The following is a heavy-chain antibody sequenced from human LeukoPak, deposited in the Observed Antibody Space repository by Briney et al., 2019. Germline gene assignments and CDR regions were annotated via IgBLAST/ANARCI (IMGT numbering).Heavy chain of an antibody. V-gene: IGHV4-34*01. CDR3: ARGPVGSSWYWSEYFQH. Sequence: SETLSLTCAVYGGSFSGYYWSWIRQPPGKGLEWIGEINYSGSTNYNPSLKSRVTISVDTSRNQFSLKLSSVTAADTAVYYCARGPVGSSWYWSEYFQHWGQGTLVTVSS. CDR1: GGSFSGYY. J-gene: IGHJ1*01. D-gene: IGHD6-13*01. CDR2: INYSGST.